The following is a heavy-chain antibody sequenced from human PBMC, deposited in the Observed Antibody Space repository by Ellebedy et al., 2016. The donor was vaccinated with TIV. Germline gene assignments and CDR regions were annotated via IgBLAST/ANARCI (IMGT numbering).Heavy chain of an antibody. CDR2: ISFDGNNK. V-gene: IGHV3-30*18. Sequence: GGSLRLSCAASGFIFSSYGMHWVRQAPGKGLEWVAVISFDGNNKYYADSVKGRFTISRDNSKNTLYLQMNSLRAEDTAVYYCAKAYGSGSYHDAFDIWGQGTMVTVSS. J-gene: IGHJ3*02. CDR1: GFIFSSYG. CDR3: AKAYGSGSYHDAFDI. D-gene: IGHD3-10*01.